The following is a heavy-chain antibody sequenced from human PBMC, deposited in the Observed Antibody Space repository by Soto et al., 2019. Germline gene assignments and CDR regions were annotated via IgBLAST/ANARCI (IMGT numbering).Heavy chain of an antibody. CDR1: GGSFSGYY. CDR2: INHSGST. V-gene: IGHV4-34*01. J-gene: IGHJ4*02. D-gene: IGHD3-22*01. CDR3: ARDGALRYYDSSVYPEVSFDY. Sequence: PSETLSLTCAVYGGSFSGYYWSWIRQPPGKGLEWIGEINHSGSTNYNPSLKSRVTISVDTSKNQFSLKLSSVTAADTAVYHCARDGALRYYDSSVYPEVSFDYWGQGALLTVSS.